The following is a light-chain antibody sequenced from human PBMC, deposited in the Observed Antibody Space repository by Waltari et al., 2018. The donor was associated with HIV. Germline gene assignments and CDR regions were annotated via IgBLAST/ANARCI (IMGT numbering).Light chain of an antibody. V-gene: IGLV1-44*01. J-gene: IGLJ3*02. CDR1: RSNIASNT. Sequence: QSVLTQPPSASGTPGQRVTISCSGSRSNIASNTVNWYQQLPGTAPKLLIYSNNQRPSGIPDRFSGSKSGTSAFLAISGLQSEDEADYYCAAWDDNMNGWVFGGGTKLTVL. CDR3: AAWDDNMNGWV. CDR2: SNN.